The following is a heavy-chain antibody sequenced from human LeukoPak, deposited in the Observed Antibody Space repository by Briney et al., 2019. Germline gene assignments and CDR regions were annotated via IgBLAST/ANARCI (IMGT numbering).Heavy chain of an antibody. CDR3: ARRGTPTVTFLQGDY. D-gene: IGHD4-17*01. J-gene: IGHJ4*02. V-gene: IGHV3-21*01. CDR2: ISSSSSYI. Sequence: GGSLRLSCAASGFTFSSYSMNWVRQAPGKGLEWVSSISSSSSYIYYADSVKGRFTISRDNAKNSLYLQMNSLRAEDTAVYYCARRGTPTVTFLQGDYWGQGTLVTVSS. CDR1: GFTFSSYS.